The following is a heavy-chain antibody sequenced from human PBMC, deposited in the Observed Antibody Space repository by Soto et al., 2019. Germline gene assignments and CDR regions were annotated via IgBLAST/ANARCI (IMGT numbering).Heavy chain of an antibody. Sequence: QVQLVQSGAEVKKPGASVKVSCKASGYTFTSYGISWVRQAPGQGLEWMGWISAYNGNTNYAQKHTGRVTMTTDTSTSTAYMELRSLRSDDTAVYYCARPYYDSSGYYYVDAFDIWGQGTMVTVSS. CDR3: ARPYYDSSGYYYVDAFDI. CDR1: GYTFTSYG. V-gene: IGHV1-18*01. J-gene: IGHJ3*02. D-gene: IGHD3-22*01. CDR2: ISAYNGNT.